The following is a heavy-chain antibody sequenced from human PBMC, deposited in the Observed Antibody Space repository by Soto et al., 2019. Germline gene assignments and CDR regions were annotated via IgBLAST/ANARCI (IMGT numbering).Heavy chain of an antibody. CDR3: ARPAIGVDYYYYMDV. CDR2: IYYSGST. Sequence: SETLSLTCAVYGGSFSGYYWSWIRQPPGKGLEWIGSIYYSGSTYYNPSLKSRVTISVDTSKNQFSLKLSSVTAADTAVYYCARPAIGVDYYYYMDVWGKGTTVTVSS. V-gene: IGHV4-34*01. J-gene: IGHJ6*03. D-gene: IGHD2-21*01. CDR1: GGSFSGYY.